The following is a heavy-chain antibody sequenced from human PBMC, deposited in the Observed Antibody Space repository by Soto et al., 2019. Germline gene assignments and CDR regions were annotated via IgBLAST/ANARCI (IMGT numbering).Heavy chain of an antibody. D-gene: IGHD5-18*01. CDR2: ISYDGSNK. J-gene: IGHJ6*02. CDR3: ARDTAEPGYYYYCYGMDV. CDR1: GFTFSSYA. V-gene: IGHV3-30-3*01. Sequence: GGSLRLSCAASGFTFSSYAMHWVRQAPGKGLEWVAVISYDGSNKYYADSVKGRFTISRDNSKNTLYLQMNSLRAEDTAVYYCARDTAEPGYYYYCYGMDVWSQGTTDIVSS.